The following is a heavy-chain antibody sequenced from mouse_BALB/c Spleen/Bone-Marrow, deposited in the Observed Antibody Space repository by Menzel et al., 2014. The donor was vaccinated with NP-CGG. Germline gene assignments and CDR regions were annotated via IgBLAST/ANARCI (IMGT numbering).Heavy chain of an antibody. D-gene: IGHD4-1*01. CDR1: GYTFTDYN. Sequence: EVHLVESGPELVKPGASVKISCKASGYTFTDYNMHWVKQSHGESLEWIGYIYPYNGGTGYNQKFKSKATLTVDNSSSTAYMELRSLTSEDSAVYYCARLGRDYWGQGTTLTVSS. V-gene: IGHV1S29*02. CDR3: ARLGRDY. J-gene: IGHJ2*01. CDR2: IYPYNGGT.